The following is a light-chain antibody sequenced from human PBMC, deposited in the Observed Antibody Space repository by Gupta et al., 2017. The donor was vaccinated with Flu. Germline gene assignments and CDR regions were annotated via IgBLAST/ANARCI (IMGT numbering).Light chain of an antibody. CDR1: SSNIGAGYD. V-gene: IGLV1-40*01. CDR3: QSYDSSLSGSVV. J-gene: IGLJ2*01. Sequence: QSVLTQPPSVSGAPGQRVTIPCTGSSSNIGAGYDVTWYQQLPGTAPKLLISSNTNRPSGVPDRFSGSKSGTSASLAITGLQAEDEADYFCQSYDSSLSGSVVFGGGTKLTVL. CDR2: SNT.